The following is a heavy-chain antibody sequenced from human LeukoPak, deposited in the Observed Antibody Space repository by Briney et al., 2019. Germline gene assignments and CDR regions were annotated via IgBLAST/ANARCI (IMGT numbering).Heavy chain of an antibody. V-gene: IGHV3-66*01. D-gene: IGHD2-15*01. CDR3: AKDCSGAGCFSQWHLDL. Sequence: GGSLRLSCAASGFTVSSNYMSWVRQAPGRGLEWVSAIYSGGITYYADSVKGRLTISRDNSKNTLYLQVNSLTAEDTAVYYCAKDCSGAGCFSQWHLDLWGRGALVTVSS. CDR2: IYSGGIT. CDR1: GFTVSSNY. J-gene: IGHJ2*01.